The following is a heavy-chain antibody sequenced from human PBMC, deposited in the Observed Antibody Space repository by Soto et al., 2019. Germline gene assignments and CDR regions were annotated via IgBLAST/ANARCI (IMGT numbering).Heavy chain of an antibody. J-gene: IGHJ6*02. Sequence: VQLVESGGGVVQPGRSLRLSCAASGFSFSNYAMSWVRQAPGKGLEWVSAISGSGSSTYYADSVKGRFTISRDNSKNMLHLQMNGLRAEDTAVYYCAKFRGGTYSYGMDVWGQGTTVTVSS. CDR2: ISGSGSST. V-gene: IGHV3-23*04. D-gene: IGHD3-16*01. CDR1: GFSFSNYA. CDR3: AKFRGGTYSYGMDV.